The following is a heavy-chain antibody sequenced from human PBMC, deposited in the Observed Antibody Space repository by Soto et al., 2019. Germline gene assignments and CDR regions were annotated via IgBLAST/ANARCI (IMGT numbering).Heavy chain of an antibody. J-gene: IGHJ6*03. Sequence: SETLSLTCTVSGGSISSYYWSWIRQPPGKGLEWIGYIYYSGSTNYNPSLKSRVTISVDTSKNQFSLKLSSVTAADTAVYYCARQGYYNFWSGPNYYYYMDVWGKGTTVTVS. CDR3: ARQGYYNFWSGPNYYYYMDV. CDR1: GGSISSYY. D-gene: IGHD3-3*01. CDR2: IYYSGST. V-gene: IGHV4-59*08.